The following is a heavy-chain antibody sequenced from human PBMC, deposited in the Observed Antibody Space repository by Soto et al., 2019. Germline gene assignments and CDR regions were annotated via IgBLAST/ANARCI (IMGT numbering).Heavy chain of an antibody. V-gene: IGHV3-48*02. CDR3: ARDLRYQYYYYGMDV. Sequence: PGGSLRLSCAASGFTFSSYSMNWVRQAPGKGLEWVSYISSSSSTIYYADSVKGRFTISRDNAKNSLYLQMNSLRDEDTAVYYCARDLRYQYYYYGMDVWGQGTTVTVSS. J-gene: IGHJ6*02. D-gene: IGHD1-20*01. CDR2: ISSSSSTI. CDR1: GFTFSSYS.